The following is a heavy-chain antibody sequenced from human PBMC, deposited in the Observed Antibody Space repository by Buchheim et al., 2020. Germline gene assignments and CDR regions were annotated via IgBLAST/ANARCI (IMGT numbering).Heavy chain of an antibody. V-gene: IGHV3-30*18. CDR1: GFTFSSYG. CDR2: ISYDGSNK. J-gene: IGHJ4*02. CDR3: AKAYYDSSGYSYFDY. D-gene: IGHD3-22*01. Sequence: QVQLVESGGGVVQPGRSLRLSCAASGFTFSSYGMHWVRQAPGKGLEWVAVISYDGSNKYYADSVKGRFTISRDNSKTTLYLQMNSLRAEDTAVYYCAKAYYDSSGYSYFDYWGQGTL.